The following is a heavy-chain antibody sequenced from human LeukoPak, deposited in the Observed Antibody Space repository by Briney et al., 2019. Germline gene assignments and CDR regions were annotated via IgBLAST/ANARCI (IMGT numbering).Heavy chain of an antibody. CDR3: VKVYPTVTTSSVLGS. V-gene: IGHV3-30*18. CDR2: VSYDGNLQ. J-gene: IGHJ4*02. CDR1: GFIFSNYP. Sequence: GGSLRLSCAACGFIFSNYPIHWVRQAPGKGLEWVAAVSYDGNLQHYADAVKGRFTVSRDNSKNTVVLQINSLRTDDSAVYWCVKVYPTVTTSSVLGSWGQGTLVTVSS. D-gene: IGHD4-17*01.